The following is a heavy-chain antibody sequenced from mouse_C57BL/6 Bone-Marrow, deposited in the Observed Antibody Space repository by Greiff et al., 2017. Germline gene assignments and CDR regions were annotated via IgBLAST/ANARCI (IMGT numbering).Heavy chain of an antibody. CDR1: GFNIKDDY. CDR2: IDPENGDT. D-gene: IGHD2-1*01. Sequence: VQLQQSGAELVRPGASVKLSCTASGFNIKDDYMHWVKQRPEQGLEWIGWIDPENGDTEYASKFQGKATITADTSSNTAYLQLSSLTSEDTAVYYCTPSYYDAMDYWGQGTSVTVSA. J-gene: IGHJ4*01. CDR3: TPSYYDAMDY. V-gene: IGHV14-4*01.